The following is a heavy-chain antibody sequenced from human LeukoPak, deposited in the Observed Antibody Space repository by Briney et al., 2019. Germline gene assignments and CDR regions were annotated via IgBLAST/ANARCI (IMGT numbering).Heavy chain of an antibody. CDR2: INSGGSI. J-gene: IGHJ4*02. Sequence: GGSLRLSCAASGFTVSSNYMSWVRQAPGKGLEWVSLINSGGSIYYADSVKGRFTISRDNSKNTLYLQMNSLRAEDTAVYYCARDSIHHCGGGTCSDYWGQGTLVTVSS. D-gene: IGHD2-15*01. CDR3: ARDSIHHCGGGTCSDY. CDR1: GFTVSSNY. V-gene: IGHV3-66*01.